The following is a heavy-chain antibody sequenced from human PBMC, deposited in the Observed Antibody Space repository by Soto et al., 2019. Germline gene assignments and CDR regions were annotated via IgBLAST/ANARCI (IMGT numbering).Heavy chain of an antibody. V-gene: IGHV3-30*18. D-gene: IGHD6-13*01. CDR1: GFTFSSYG. Sequence: QVQLVESGGGVVQPGRSLRLSCAASGFTFSSYGMHWVRQAPGKGLEWVAVISYDGSNKYYADSVKGRFTISRDNSKNTLYLHMNSRRAEDTAVYYCANAGYSSSWYAGNFDYWGQGTLVTVSS. CDR2: ISYDGSNK. J-gene: IGHJ4*02. CDR3: ANAGYSSSWYAGNFDY.